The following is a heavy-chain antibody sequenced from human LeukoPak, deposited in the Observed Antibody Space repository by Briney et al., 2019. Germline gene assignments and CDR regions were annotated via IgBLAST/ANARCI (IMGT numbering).Heavy chain of an antibody. J-gene: IGHJ4*02. CDR2: ISGSSNTT. CDR1: GFTFSNYG. D-gene: IGHD1-26*01. Sequence: GGSLRLSCAASGFTFSNYGLSWVRQTPGKGLEWVSAISGSSNTTFYADSVKGRFTISRDISRSTLYLQMNSLRAEDTALYYCAKGDNGAYYWYFDYWGQGTLVTVSS. V-gene: IGHV3-23*01. CDR3: AKGDNGAYYWYFDY.